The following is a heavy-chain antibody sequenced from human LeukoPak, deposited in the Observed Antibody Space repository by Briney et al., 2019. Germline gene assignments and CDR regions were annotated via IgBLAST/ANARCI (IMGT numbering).Heavy chain of an antibody. J-gene: IGHJ4*02. V-gene: IGHV1-2*02. D-gene: IGHD1-26*01. CDR1: GYTFTGYY. CDR3: ARAPEWELASFDY. Sequence: ASVKVSCKASGYTFTGYYMHWVRQAPGQGLEWMGWINPNSGGTNYAQKFQGRATMTRDTSISTAYMELSRLRSDDTAVYYCARAPEWELASFDYWGQGTLVTVSS. CDR2: INPNSGGT.